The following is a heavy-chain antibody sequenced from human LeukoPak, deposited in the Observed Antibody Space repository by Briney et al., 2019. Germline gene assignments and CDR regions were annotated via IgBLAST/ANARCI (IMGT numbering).Heavy chain of an antibody. V-gene: IGHV3-23*01. CDR2: ITGSGGST. CDR3: AKSRDSSGYYLSYFDY. Sequence: GGSLRLSCAASGFTFSPNAMNWVRQAPGKGLEWVSTITGSGGSTYYADSVKGRFTISRDNSNNTLYLQMNSLRAEDTAVYYCAKSRDSSGYYLSYFDYWGQGTLVTVSS. D-gene: IGHD3-22*01. CDR1: GFTFSPNA. J-gene: IGHJ4*02.